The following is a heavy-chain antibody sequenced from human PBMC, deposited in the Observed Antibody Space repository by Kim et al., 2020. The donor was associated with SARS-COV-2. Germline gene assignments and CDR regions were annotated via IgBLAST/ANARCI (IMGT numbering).Heavy chain of an antibody. Sequence: GGSLRLSRAASGFTFSRYAMHWVRQAPGKGLEWVAVISYDGSNKYYADSVKGRVTISRDNSKNTLYLQMNSLRAEDTAVYYCARDAGRASYYFDYWGQGT. J-gene: IGHJ4*02. V-gene: IGHV3-30*04. D-gene: IGHD2-21*01. CDR3: ARDAGRASYYFDY. CDR2: ISYDGSNK. CDR1: GFTFSRYA.